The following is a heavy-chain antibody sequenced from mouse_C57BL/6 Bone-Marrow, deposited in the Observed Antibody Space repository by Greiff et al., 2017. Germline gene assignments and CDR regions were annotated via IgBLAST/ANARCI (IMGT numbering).Heavy chain of an antibody. CDR3: ARRISHWYFDV. CDR2: FHPYNDDT. V-gene: IGHV1-47*01. J-gene: IGHJ1*03. Sequence: QVQLQQSGAELVKPGASGKMSCKASGYTFTTYPIEWLKQNHGKSLEWIGNFHPYNDDTKSNEKFKGQATLTVEKSSSTGYLELSRLTSDDAAVYYGARRISHWYFDVGGTGITVTGS. CDR1: GYTFTTYP. D-gene: IGHD6-2*01.